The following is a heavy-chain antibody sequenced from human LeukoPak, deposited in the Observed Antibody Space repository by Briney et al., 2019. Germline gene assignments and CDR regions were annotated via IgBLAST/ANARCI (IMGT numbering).Heavy chain of an antibody. Sequence: PGGSLRLSCAASGFIFSSYWMSWVRQAPGKGLEWIGYIYYSGSTNYNPSLKSRVTISVDTSKNQFSLKLSSVTAADTAVYYCTRLIYEMATANFDYWGQGTLVTVSS. D-gene: IGHD5-24*01. V-gene: IGHV4-59*08. CDR2: IYYSGST. CDR3: TRLIYEMATANFDY. J-gene: IGHJ4*02. CDR1: GFIFSSYW.